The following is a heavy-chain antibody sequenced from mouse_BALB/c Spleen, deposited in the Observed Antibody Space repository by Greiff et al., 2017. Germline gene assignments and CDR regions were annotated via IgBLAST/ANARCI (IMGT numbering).Heavy chain of an antibody. CDR3: ARDGYGNYVDYAMDY. Sequence: QVQLKESGPGLVAPSQSLSITCTVSGFSLTGYGVNWVRQPPGKGLEWLGMIWGDGSTDYNSALKSRLSISKDNSKSQVFLKMNSLQTDDTARYYCARDGYGNYVDYAMDYWGQGTSVTVSS. CDR1: GFSLTGYG. D-gene: IGHD2-1*01. CDR2: IWGDGST. V-gene: IGHV2-6-7*01. J-gene: IGHJ4*01.